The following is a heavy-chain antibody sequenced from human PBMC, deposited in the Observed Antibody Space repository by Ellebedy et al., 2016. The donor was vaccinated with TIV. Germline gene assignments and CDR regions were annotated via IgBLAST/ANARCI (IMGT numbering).Heavy chain of an antibody. CDR1: GFSFRSYW. CDR3: ARRGSYGDYAVQINSWSDT. J-gene: IGHJ5*02. Sequence: PGGSLRLSCVASGFSFRSYWMSWVRQAPGKGLEWVANIYQDGSNQYYVDSVKGRFTLPRDNANKSLVMQMNSLRGEDTAVYYCARRGSYGDYAVQINSWSDTWGQGTLVTVSS. D-gene: IGHD3-16*01. V-gene: IGHV3-7*01. CDR2: IYQDGSNQ.